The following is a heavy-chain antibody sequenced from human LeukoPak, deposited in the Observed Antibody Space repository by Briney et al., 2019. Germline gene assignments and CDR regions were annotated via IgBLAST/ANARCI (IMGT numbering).Heavy chain of an antibody. CDR2: IWYDGSNK. CDR1: GFTFSSYG. D-gene: IGHD3-22*01. V-gene: IGHV3-33*06. J-gene: IGHJ4*02. CDR3: AKDRVGYYDSSGSSLLDY. Sequence: PGGSLRLSCAASGFTFSSYGMHWVRQAPGKGLEWVAVIWYDGSNKYYADSVKGRFTISRDNSKNTLYLQMNTLRAEDTAVYYCAKDRVGYYDSSGSSLLDYWGQGTLVTVSS.